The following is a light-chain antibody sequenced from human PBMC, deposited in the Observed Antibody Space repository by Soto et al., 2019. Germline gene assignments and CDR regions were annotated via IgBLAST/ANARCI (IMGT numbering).Light chain of an antibody. V-gene: IGKV1-9*01. CDR2: AAS. CDR3: QQLKRYPLS. CDR1: QDISSY. J-gene: IGKJ4*01. Sequence: IQLTQSPSSLSASIGDRVTITCRASQDISSYLAWYRQKAGKAPELLIEAASTLQRGVPSRFSGSGSGTDFALTISSLQPEDFATYYCQQLKRYPLSFGGGTKVEIK.